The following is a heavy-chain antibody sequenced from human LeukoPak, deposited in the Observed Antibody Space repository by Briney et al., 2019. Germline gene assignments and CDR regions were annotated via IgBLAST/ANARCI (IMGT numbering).Heavy chain of an antibody. D-gene: IGHD2-2*01. J-gene: IGHJ1*01. V-gene: IGHV3-11*01. CDR1: GFAFSDYY. CDR3: ARYCSSTSCPPYFQH. Sequence: PGGSLRLSCAASGFAFSDYYMSWIRQAPGKGLEWVSYISSSGSTIYYADSVKGRFTISRDNAKNSLYLQMNSLRAEDTAVYYCARYCSSTSCPPYFQHWGQGTLVTVSS. CDR2: ISSSGSTI.